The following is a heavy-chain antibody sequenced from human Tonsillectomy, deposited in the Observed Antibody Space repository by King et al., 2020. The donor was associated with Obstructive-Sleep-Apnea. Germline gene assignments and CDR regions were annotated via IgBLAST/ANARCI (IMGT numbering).Heavy chain of an antibody. D-gene: IGHD6-13*01. CDR3: ARVCIAAAGHTLDY. CDR1: GFTFSSYS. V-gene: IGHV3-21*01. CDR2: ISSSSTYI. J-gene: IGHJ4*02. Sequence: EVQLVESGGGLVKPGGSLRLSCAASGFTFSSYSMNWVRQASGKGLEWVSSISSSSTYINYADSVKGRFTISRDNSKNSLYLQMNSLRAEDTAVYYCARVCIAAAGHTLDYWGQGTLVTVSS.